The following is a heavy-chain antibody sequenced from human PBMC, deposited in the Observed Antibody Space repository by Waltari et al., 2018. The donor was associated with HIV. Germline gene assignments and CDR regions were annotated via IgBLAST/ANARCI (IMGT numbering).Heavy chain of an antibody. CDR3: ARRRGSYSGSYYSLDY. J-gene: IGHJ4*02. Sequence: EEQLLQSGAEVKKPGESLKISGKGSGYTFSTFWIVWVRQMPGKGLEWMGTIYPGDSDTRYSPSFQGQVTISADKSISTAYLQWSSLKASDSAMYYCARRRGSYSGSYYSLDYWGQGTLVTVSS. CDR1: GYTFSTFW. D-gene: IGHD1-26*01. V-gene: IGHV5-51*03. CDR2: IYPGDSDT.